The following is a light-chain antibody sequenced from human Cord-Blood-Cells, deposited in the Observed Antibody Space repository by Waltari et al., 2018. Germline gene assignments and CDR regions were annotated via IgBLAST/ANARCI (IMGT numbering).Light chain of an antibody. V-gene: IGKV1-33*01. CDR3: QQYDNLPYT. J-gene: IGKJ2*01. Sequence: DIQMTQSPSSLSASVGDRVTITCQASQDISNYLNWYQQKPGIGPKLLIYDASNLETGVPSRFSGSGSGTDFTFTISSLQPEDIATYYCQQYDNLPYTFGQGTKLEIK. CDR1: QDISNY. CDR2: DAS.